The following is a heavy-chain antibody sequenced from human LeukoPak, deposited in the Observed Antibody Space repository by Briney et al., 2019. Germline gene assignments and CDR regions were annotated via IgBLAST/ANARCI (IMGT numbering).Heavy chain of an antibody. J-gene: IGHJ4*02. V-gene: IGHV1-2*02. CDR1: GYTFTSYG. Sequence: ASVKVSCKASGYTFTSYGISWVRQAPGQGLEWMGWINPNSGGTNYAQKFQGRVTMTRDTSISTAYMELSRLRSDDTAVYYCARGGKEGELVRVDYWGQGTLVTVSS. CDR3: ARGGKEGELVRVDY. CDR2: INPNSGGT. D-gene: IGHD6-13*01.